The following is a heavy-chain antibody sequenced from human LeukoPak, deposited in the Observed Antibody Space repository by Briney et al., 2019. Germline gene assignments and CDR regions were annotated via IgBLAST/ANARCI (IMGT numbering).Heavy chain of an antibody. V-gene: IGHV1-8*03. J-gene: IGHJ5*02. CDR1: GYTFTSYD. Sequence: ASVKVSCKASGYTFTSYDINWVRQATGQGLEWMGWMNPNSGNTSYAQKFQGRVTITRNTSISTAYMELSSLRSEDTAVYYCARGAQQVVWAWFDPWGQGTLVTVSS. CDR3: ARGAQQVVWAWFDP. CDR2: MNPNSGNT. D-gene: IGHD6-6*01.